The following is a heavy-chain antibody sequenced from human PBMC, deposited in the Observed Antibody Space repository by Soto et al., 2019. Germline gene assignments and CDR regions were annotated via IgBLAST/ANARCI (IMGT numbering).Heavy chain of an antibody. V-gene: IGHV3-23*01. CDR2: ISGSGGST. CDR1: GFTFSSYA. D-gene: IGHD3-22*01. CDR3: AKVLSGYHPRYALDI. Sequence: GGSLRLSCAASGFTFSSYAMSWVRQAPGKGLEWVSAISGSGGSTFYADSVKGRFTISRDNSKSTLYLQMNSLRAEDTAVYYCAKVLSGYHPRYALDIWGQGTMVTVSS. J-gene: IGHJ3*02.